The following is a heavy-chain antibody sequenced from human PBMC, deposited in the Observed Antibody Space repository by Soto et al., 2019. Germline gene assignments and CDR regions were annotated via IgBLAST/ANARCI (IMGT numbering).Heavy chain of an antibody. V-gene: IGHV4-61*01. CDR1: GASVTSGSYS. CDR3: ASGGDYGGNSYYYAMDV. D-gene: IGHD4-17*01. J-gene: IGHJ6*02. Sequence: SETLSLTRTVSGASVTSGSYSWSWIRQPPGKGLECNGYFYYSGSTNSNPSLKSRVTVSVDTSKNQFSLRLRSVTAADTAVYYCASGGDYGGNSYYYAMDVWGQGTTVTV. CDR2: FYYSGST.